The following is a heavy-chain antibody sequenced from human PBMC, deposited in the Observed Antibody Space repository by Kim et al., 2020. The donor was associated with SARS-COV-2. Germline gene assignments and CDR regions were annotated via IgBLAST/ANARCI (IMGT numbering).Heavy chain of an antibody. J-gene: IGHJ5*02. CDR2: IYYRGST. CDR1: GGSISSPSYY. CDR3: ARYRAARPNWFDP. Sequence: SETLSLTCIVSGGSISSPSYYWGWIRQPPGKGLEWIASIYYRGSTFHNPSLKSQITISVDASKNQFSLKLTSVTAADTALYYCARYRAARPNWFDPWGQGTLVAVSS. V-gene: IGHV4-39*01. D-gene: IGHD6-6*01.